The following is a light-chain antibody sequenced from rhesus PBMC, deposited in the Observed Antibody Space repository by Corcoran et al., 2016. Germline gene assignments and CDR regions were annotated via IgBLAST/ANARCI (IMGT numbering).Light chain of an antibody. CDR2: DVN. CDR1: SSDIGANNR. Sequence: QAAPTQSPSVSGSPGQSVTISCTGTSSDIGANNRVSWYQQSPGKAPKLMIYDVNKRPSGVSDRFSGSKSGSTASLTISGLQAEDAADYYCSSYGSGSTYIFGDGTRLTVL. CDR3: SSYGSGSTYI. V-gene: IGLV2-13*03. J-gene: IGLJ1*01.